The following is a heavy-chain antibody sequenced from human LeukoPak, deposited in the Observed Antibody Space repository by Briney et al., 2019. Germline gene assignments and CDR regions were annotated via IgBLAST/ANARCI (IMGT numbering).Heavy chain of an antibody. V-gene: IGHV4-31*03. D-gene: IGHD2-21*02. CDR1: RGSISSGGYY. J-gene: IGHJ3*02. CDR2: IYYSGST. CDR3: ARDRLLGPFDI. Sequence: KTSQTLSLTCTVSRGSISSGGYYWSWIRQHPGKGLEWIGYIYYSGSTYYNPSLKSRVTISVDTSKNQFSLKLSSVTAADTAVYYCARDRLLGPFDIWGQGTMVTVSS.